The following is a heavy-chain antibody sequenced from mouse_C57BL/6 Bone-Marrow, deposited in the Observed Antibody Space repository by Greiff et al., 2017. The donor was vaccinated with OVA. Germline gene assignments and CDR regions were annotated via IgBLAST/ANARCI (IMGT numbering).Heavy chain of an antibody. D-gene: IGHD2-5*01. Sequence: VQLQQSGAELVRPGASVTLSCKASGYTFTDYEMNWVKQTPVHGLEWIGAIDPETGGTAYNQKFKGKAILTADKSSSTAYMELRSLTSEDSAVYYGTRGDSNYYAMDYWGQGTSVTVSS. CDR3: TRGDSNYYAMDY. V-gene: IGHV1-15*01. CDR2: IDPETGGT. J-gene: IGHJ4*01. CDR1: GYTFTDYE.